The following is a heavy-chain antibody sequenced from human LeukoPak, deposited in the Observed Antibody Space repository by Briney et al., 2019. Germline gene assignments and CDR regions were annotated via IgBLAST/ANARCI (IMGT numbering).Heavy chain of an antibody. CDR2: ISYDGSNK. CDR1: GFTFSTYA. D-gene: IGHD6-13*01. V-gene: IGHV3-30*01. CDR3: ARDKSHQYSSSWYRSWSYYYYMDV. Sequence: GGSLRLSCAVSGFTFSTYAIHWVRQAPGHGLEGVAVISYDGSNKYYADSVKGRFTISRDNSKNTLYLQMNSLRAEDTAVYYCARDKSHQYSSSWYRSWSYYYYMDVWGKGTTVTVSS. J-gene: IGHJ6*03.